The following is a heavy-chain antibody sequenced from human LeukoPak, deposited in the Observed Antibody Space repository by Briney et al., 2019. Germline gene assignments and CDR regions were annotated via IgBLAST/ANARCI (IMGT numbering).Heavy chain of an antibody. J-gene: IGHJ4*02. Sequence: SVKVSCKASGGTFSSYAISWVRQAPGQGLEWMGGIIPIFGTANYAQKFQGRVTITADESTSTAYMKLSSLRSEDTAVYYCARDLAQEYTTWGQGTLVTVSS. D-gene: IGHD2/OR15-2a*01. CDR3: ARDLAQEYTT. V-gene: IGHV1-69*13. CDR2: IIPIFGTA. CDR1: GGTFSSYA.